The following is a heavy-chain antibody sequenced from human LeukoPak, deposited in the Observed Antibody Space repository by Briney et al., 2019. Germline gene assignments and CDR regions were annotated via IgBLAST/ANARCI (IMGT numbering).Heavy chain of an antibody. J-gene: IGHJ4*02. Sequence: SETLSLTCTVSGGSISSSSYYWGWIRQPPGKGLEWIGSIYHSGSTYYNPSLKSRVTISVDTSRNQFSLKLSSVTAADTAVYYCARDSGGSGYYYDWGQGTLVTVSS. V-gene: IGHV4-39*07. CDR3: ARDSGGSGYYYD. CDR2: IYHSGST. D-gene: IGHD3-22*01. CDR1: GGSISSSSYY.